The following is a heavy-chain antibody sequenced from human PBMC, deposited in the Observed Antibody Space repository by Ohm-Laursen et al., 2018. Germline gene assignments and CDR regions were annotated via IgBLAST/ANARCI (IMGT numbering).Heavy chain of an antibody. Sequence: GTLSLTCTVSGGSLSSYYWSWIRQPPGKGLEWIGYISYSGSTNYNPSLESRVTISVDTSKNQFSLKVNSVTAADTAVYYCARHLIAARPGGRFDPWGQGTLVTVSS. V-gene: IGHV4-59*08. CDR2: ISYSGST. D-gene: IGHD6-6*01. CDR3: ARHLIAARPGGRFDP. J-gene: IGHJ5*01. CDR1: GGSLSSYY.